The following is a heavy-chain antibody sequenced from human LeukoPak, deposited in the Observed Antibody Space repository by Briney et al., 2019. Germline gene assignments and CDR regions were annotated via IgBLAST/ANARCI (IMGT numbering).Heavy chain of an antibody. Sequence: ASVKVSCKASGYTFTSYAMHWVRQAPGQRLEWMGWINAGNGNTKYSREFQGRVTITRDTSASTAYMELSSLRSEDMAVYYCARYKAIFGVVNYYMDVWGKGTTVTVSS. CDR1: GYTFTSYA. D-gene: IGHD3-3*01. CDR3: ARYKAIFGVVNYYMDV. J-gene: IGHJ6*03. V-gene: IGHV1-3*03. CDR2: INAGNGNT.